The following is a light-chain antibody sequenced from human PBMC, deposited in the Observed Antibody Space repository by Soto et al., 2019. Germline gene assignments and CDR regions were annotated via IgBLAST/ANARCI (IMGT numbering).Light chain of an antibody. CDR2: ATS. Sequence: ITMNQSPSYLAASVRDRLPLTCRASRNVSIYLNWYQHKPGKGPTLLIHATSNLQIGVPSLFSGSGSGTEFTLPIRSLEPEDFGTDYCKQSYKMPSFGQGTRLEIK. CDR3: KQSYKMPS. V-gene: IGKV1-39*01. CDR1: RNVSIY. J-gene: IGKJ5*01.